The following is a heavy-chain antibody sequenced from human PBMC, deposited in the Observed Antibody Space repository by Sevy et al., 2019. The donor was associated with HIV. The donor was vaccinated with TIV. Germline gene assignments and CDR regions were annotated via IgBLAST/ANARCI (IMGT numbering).Heavy chain of an antibody. CDR1: GFTFSSYN. J-gene: IGHJ6*02. D-gene: IGHD2-15*01. CDR3: ARVVAYCSGGSCFPGYYYGMDV. CDR2: INSGSTII. V-gene: IGHV3-48*01. Sequence: GGSLRLSCVASGFTFSSYNFNWVRQAPGKGLELISFINSGSTIISHADSVKGRFTISRDSAKKSVYLQMNSLRVEDTAVYYCARVVAYCSGGSCFPGYYYGMDVWGQGTTVTVSS.